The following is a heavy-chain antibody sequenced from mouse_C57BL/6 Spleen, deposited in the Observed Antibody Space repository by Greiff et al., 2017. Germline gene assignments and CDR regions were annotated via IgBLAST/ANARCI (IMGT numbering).Heavy chain of an antibody. CDR1: GYTFTTYP. CDR3: ARAYGSSYGEDAMDY. Sequence: VQVVESGAELVKPGASVKMSCKASGYTFTTYPLEWMKQTHGKSLEWIGNFHPYNDDTKYNEKFKGKATLTVEKSSSTVYLELSRLTSDDSAVYYCARAYGSSYGEDAMDYWGQGTSVTVSS. J-gene: IGHJ4*01. V-gene: IGHV1-47*01. CDR2: FHPYNDDT. D-gene: IGHD1-1*01.